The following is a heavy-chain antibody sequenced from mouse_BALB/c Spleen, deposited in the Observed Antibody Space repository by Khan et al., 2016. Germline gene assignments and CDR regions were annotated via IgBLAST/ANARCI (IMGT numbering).Heavy chain of an antibody. CDR2: IYPGDGDT. D-gene: IGHD2-2*01. CDR1: GYAFSIYW. Sequence: QVQLKESGAELVRPGSSVKISCKASGYAFSIYWMNWVKQRPGQGLEWIGQIYPGDGDTDYNGKFKDKATLTADKSSSTAYMQLSSLTSEDSAVYFCARSGYGYDYWGQRTTLTVSS. CDR3: ARSGYGYDY. V-gene: IGHV1-80*01. J-gene: IGHJ2*01.